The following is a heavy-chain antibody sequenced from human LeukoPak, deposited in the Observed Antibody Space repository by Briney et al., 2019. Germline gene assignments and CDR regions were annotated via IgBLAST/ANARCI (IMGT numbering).Heavy chain of an antibody. CDR2: ISSSSSTI. Sequence: GGSLRLTCAASEFIFRTYSMNWVRQAPGKGLEWVSYISSSSSTIYYADSVKGRFTISRDNAKNSLYLQMNSLGGEDTAVYYCARETYGRFDYWGQGTLVTVSS. D-gene: IGHD3-10*01. J-gene: IGHJ4*02. CDR3: ARETYGRFDY. CDR1: EFIFRTYS. V-gene: IGHV3-48*01.